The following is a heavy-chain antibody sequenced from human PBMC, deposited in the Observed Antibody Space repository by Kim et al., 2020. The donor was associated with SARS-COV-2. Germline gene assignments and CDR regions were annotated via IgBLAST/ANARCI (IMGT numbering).Heavy chain of an antibody. Sequence: LKSRVTISVDTSKNRFSLKLSSVTAADTAVYYCARELESLTGDLYWYFDLWGRGTLVTVSS. CDR3: ARELESLTGDLYWYFDL. V-gene: IGHV4-31*02. D-gene: IGHD7-27*01. J-gene: IGHJ2*01.